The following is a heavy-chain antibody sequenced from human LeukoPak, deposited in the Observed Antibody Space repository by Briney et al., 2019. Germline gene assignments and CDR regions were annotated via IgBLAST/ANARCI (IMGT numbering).Heavy chain of an antibody. V-gene: IGHV4-59*02. J-gene: IGHJ4*02. Sequence: SETLSLTCSVSGGPVTEYYWSWIRQPPGKGLEWIAYTYHTGSTNYSPSLKSRVTMSVDASRNQFSLKLVSVTAADTAVYYCARDRGSTGYYYLNSWGQGILVTVSS. CDR3: ARDRGSTGYYYLNS. D-gene: IGHD1-26*01. CDR2: TYHTGST. CDR1: GGPVTEYY.